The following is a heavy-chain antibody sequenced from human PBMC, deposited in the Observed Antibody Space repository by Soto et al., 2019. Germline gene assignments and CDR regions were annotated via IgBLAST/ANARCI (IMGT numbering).Heavy chain of an antibody. D-gene: IGHD3-22*01. CDR1: GGTFSSYA. CDR3: ARDGDYVSSGYYPTYNWFDP. Sequence: GASVKVSCKASGGTFSSYAISWVRQAPGQGLEWMGGIIPIFGTANYAQKFQGRVTITADESTSTAYMELSSLRSEDTAVYYCARDGDYVSSGYYPTYNWFDPWGQGTLVTVSS. CDR2: IIPIFGTA. V-gene: IGHV1-69*13. J-gene: IGHJ5*02.